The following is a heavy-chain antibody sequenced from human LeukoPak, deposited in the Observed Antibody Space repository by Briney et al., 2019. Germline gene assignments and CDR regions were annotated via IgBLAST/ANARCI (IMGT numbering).Heavy chain of an antibody. V-gene: IGHV3-30*04. Sequence: GRSLRLSCAASGITFRSYAMHWVRQAPGKGLEWVAVISYDGSNENYADSVKGRFTISRDNSKNTLYLQMNSLRAEDTAVYYCAKDRGIAVAGTGDYWGQGTLVTVSS. CDR2: ISYDGSNE. CDR1: GITFRSYA. D-gene: IGHD6-19*01. CDR3: AKDRGIAVAGTGDY. J-gene: IGHJ4*02.